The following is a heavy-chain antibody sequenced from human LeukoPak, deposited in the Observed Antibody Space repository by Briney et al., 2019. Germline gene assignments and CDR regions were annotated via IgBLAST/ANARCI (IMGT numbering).Heavy chain of an antibody. D-gene: IGHD3-22*01. V-gene: IGHV4-59*11. J-gene: IGHJ4*02. CDR1: GGSISSHY. CDR3: AMYYHDSSGYYFFDY. CDR2: MYYSGSI. Sequence: PSETLSLTCTVSGGSISSHYWSWLRQPPGKGLEWIGYMYYSGSIKYNPSLKSRVTISVDTTKNQFSLKLSSVPAADTAVYYCAMYYHDSSGYYFFDYWGQGTLVTVSS.